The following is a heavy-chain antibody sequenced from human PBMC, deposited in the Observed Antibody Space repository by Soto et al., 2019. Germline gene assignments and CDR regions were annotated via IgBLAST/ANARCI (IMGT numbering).Heavy chain of an antibody. D-gene: IGHD6-6*01. J-gene: IGHJ4*02. CDR2: ISYDGSNK. Sequence: QVQLVESGGGVVQPGRSLRLSCAASGFTFSSYGMHWVRQAPGKGLEWVAVISYDGSNKYYADSVKGRFTISRDNSKNTLYLQMNSLRAEDTAVYYCAREGGGSSVDYWGQGTLVTVSS. CDR1: GFTFSSYG. CDR3: AREGGGSSVDY. V-gene: IGHV3-30*03.